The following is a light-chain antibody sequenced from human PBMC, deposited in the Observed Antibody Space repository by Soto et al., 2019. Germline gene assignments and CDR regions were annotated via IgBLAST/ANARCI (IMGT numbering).Light chain of an antibody. V-gene: IGLV2-23*01. J-gene: IGLJ2*01. Sequence: QSVLTQPASVSGSPGQSITLSCTGTSSDVGSYNLVSWYQQHPGKAPKLMIYEGSKRHSGVSNRFSGSKSGNTASLTISGLQAEDEADYYCCSYAGRWVFGGGTKLTVL. CDR1: SSDVGSYNL. CDR2: EGS. CDR3: CSYAGRWV.